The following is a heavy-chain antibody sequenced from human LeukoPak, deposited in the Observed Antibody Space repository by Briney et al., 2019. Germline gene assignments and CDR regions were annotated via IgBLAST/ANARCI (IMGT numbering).Heavy chain of an antibody. V-gene: IGHV3-53*01. D-gene: IGHD4/OR15-4a*01. CDR1: GFTFSSYG. Sequence: PGGSLRLSCAASGFTFSSYGMHWVRQAPGKGLEWVSVIYSGGSTYYADSVKGRFTISRDNSKNTLYLQMNSLRAEDTAVYYCAREMTMTYAFDIWGQGTMVTVSS. CDR2: IYSGGST. CDR3: AREMTMTYAFDI. J-gene: IGHJ3*02.